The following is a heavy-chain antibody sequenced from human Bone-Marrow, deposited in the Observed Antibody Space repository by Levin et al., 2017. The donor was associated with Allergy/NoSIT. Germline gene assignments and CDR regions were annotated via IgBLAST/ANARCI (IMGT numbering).Heavy chain of an antibody. CDR2: IAASGT. J-gene: IGHJ4*01. Sequence: GGSLRLSCAASGFTFSSYAMGWVRQTPGKGLEWVSSIAASGTYYADSVKGRFTISRDNSKNTLYLQMNSLRAEDTAVYHCAKGKFLVDYWGRGTLVTVCS. V-gene: IGHV3-23*01. D-gene: IGHD3-3*01. CDR1: GFTFSSYA. CDR3: AKGKFLVDY.